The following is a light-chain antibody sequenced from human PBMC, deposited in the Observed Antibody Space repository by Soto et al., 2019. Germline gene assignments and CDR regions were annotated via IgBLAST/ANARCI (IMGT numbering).Light chain of an antibody. CDR3: QFYDSSLSGYVV. V-gene: IGLV1-40*01. CDR2: GNS. J-gene: IGLJ2*01. CDR1: SSNIGAGYD. Sequence: QSVLTQPPSVSGAPGQRVTISCTGSSSNIGAGYDVHWYQQLPGTAPKLLIYGNSNRPSGVTDRFSGSKSGTSASLAITGLQAEDEADYYCQFYDSSLSGYVVFGGGTKLTVL.